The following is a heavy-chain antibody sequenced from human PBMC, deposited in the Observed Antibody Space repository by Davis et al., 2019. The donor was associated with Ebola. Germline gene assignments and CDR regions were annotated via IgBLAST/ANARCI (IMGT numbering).Heavy chain of an antibody. V-gene: IGHV3-30*03. CDR1: GFTLNYLG. CDR3: TSSGELPHDY. J-gene: IGHJ4*02. CDR2: LSYDGSYD. D-gene: IGHD3-16*01. Sequence: GESPKIPCAAPGFTLNYLGMHWVRQAPGKGLEWVATLSYDGSYDFYADSVKGRFTISIDNAKDTLYLQMNGLRAEDTAVYYCTSSGELPHDYWGQGTLVTVSS.